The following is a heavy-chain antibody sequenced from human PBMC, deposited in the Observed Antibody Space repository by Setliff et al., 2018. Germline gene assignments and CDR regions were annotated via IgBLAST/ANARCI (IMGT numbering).Heavy chain of an antibody. V-gene: IGHV3-7*03. CDR3: AKDTHYYSSSGYYCFDY. J-gene: IGHJ4*02. CDR2: IKQDGSEI. CDR1: GLTFSSYW. Sequence: GGSLRLSCAASGLTFSSYWMTWVRQAPGKGLEWLANIKQDGSEIYSVDPVKGRFSISRDNAKNSLYLQMNSLRAEDTAVYYCAKDTHYYSSSGYYCFDYWGQGTLVTVSS. D-gene: IGHD3-22*01.